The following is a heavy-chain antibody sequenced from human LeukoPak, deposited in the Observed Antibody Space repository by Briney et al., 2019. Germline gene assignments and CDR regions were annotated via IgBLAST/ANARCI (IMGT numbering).Heavy chain of an antibody. Sequence: ASVKVSCKASGYTFTSYYMHWVRQAPGQGLEWMGIINPSGGSTSYAQKFQGRVTMTRDMSTSTVYMELSSLRSKDTAVYYCAGSGYSYGIVDYWGQGTLVTVSS. CDR3: AGSGYSYGIVDY. D-gene: IGHD5-18*01. J-gene: IGHJ4*02. CDR1: GYTFTSYY. V-gene: IGHV1-46*01. CDR2: INPSGGST.